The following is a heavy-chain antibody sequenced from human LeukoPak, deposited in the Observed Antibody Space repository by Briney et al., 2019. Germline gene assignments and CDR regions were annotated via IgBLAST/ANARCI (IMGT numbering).Heavy chain of an antibody. Sequence: GGSLRLSCAASRFTFSSYSMNWVRQAPGKGLEWVSAISGSGGSTYYADSVKGRFTISRDNSKNTLYLQMNSLRAEDTAVYYCARISGGYYMDVWGKGTTVTVSS. J-gene: IGHJ6*03. CDR3: ARISGGYYMDV. CDR1: RFTFSSYS. V-gene: IGHV3-23*01. D-gene: IGHD1-14*01. CDR2: ISGSGGST.